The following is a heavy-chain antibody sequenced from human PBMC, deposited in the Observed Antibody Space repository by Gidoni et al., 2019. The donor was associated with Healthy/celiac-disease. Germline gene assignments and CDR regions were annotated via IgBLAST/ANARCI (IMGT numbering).Heavy chain of an antibody. D-gene: IGHD4-17*01. CDR3: AGEDYGDLYFDY. CDR2: IWYDGSNK. V-gene: IGHV3-33*01. Sequence: VQLVESGGGLVPPGRSLRLPCAASGVTFSSYGMHWVRQAPGKGLEWVAVIWYDGSNKYYADSVKGRFTISRDNSKNTLYLQMNSLRAEDTAVYYCAGEDYGDLYFDYWGQGTLVTVSS. J-gene: IGHJ4*02. CDR1: GVTFSSYG.